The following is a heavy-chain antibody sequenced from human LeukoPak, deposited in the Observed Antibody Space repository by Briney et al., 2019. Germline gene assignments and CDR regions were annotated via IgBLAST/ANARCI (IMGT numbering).Heavy chain of an antibody. Sequence: PSQTLSLTCTVSGGSISSGSYYWSWHRPPAGQGLEWIVRIYTSGSTNYNPSLKSRVTISVDTSKNQFSLKLSSVTAADTAVYYCARDVRSGFLEWLSYYGMDVWGQGTTVTVSS. V-gene: IGHV4-61*02. J-gene: IGHJ6*02. CDR2: IYTSGST. CDR1: GGSISSGSYY. CDR3: ARDVRSGFLEWLSYYGMDV. D-gene: IGHD3-3*01.